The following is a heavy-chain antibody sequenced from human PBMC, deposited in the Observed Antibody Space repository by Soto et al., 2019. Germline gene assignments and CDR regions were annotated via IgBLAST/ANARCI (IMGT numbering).Heavy chain of an antibody. CDR3: AREEPNYDFVCGYPTGPHNGMDF. J-gene: IGHJ6*02. CDR2: INAGNGNT. Sequence: ASVKVSCKASGYTFTSYAMHWVRQAPGQRLEWMGWINAGNGNTKYSQKFQGRVTITRDTSASTAYMELSSLRSEDTAVYYCAREEPNYDFVCGYPTGPHNGMDFRGQGTLVTVSS. D-gene: IGHD3-3*01. V-gene: IGHV1-3*01. CDR1: GYTFTSYA.